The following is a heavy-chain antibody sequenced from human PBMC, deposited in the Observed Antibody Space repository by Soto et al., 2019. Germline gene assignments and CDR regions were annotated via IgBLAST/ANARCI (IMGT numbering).Heavy chain of an antibody. V-gene: IGHV3-48*01. D-gene: IGHD7-27*01. CDR2: ITSSSSVR. Sequence: GGSQRLPCAASGCTISSRGMHWVRQAPGKGLEWVSSITSSSSVRDYADSVKGRFTVSRDNARNSLYLQMNSLRAEDTAVYYCATDLSWDSNWSYYMDVWGEGTTVTVSS. CDR3: ATDLSWDSNWSYYMDV. J-gene: IGHJ6*03. CDR1: GCTISSRG.